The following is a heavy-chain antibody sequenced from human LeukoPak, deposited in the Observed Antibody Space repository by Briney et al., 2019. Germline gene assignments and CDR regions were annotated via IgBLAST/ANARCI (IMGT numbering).Heavy chain of an antibody. CDR2: VSYSGTT. V-gene: IGHV4-59*01. Sequence: SETLSLTCTVSGGSISNYYWSLIRQPPGKGLEWIGYVSYSGTTNYNPSLKSRVIISLDASKNQVSLNLTSVSAADTAIYYCARDSYGSGAYYGMDVWGQGTTVTVSS. J-gene: IGHJ6*02. CDR1: GGSISNYY. CDR3: ARDSYGSGAYYGMDV. D-gene: IGHD3-10*01.